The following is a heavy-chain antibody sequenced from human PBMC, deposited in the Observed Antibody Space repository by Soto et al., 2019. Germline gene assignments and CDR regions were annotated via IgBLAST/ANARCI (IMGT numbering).Heavy chain of an antibody. CDR3: ARDLGRYFDWSTGWFDP. J-gene: IGHJ5*02. CDR1: GFTFSSYA. D-gene: IGHD3-9*01. V-gene: IGHV3-30-3*01. CDR2: ISYDGSNK. Sequence: QVQLVESGGGVVQPGRSLRLSCAASGFTFSSYAMHWVRQAPGKGLEWVAVISYDGSNKYYADSVKGRFTISRDNSKNTLYLQMNSLRAEDTAVYYCARDLGRYFDWSTGWFDPWGQGTLVTVSS.